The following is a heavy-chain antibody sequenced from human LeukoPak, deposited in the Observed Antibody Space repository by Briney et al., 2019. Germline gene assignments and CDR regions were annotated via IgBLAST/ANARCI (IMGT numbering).Heavy chain of an antibody. V-gene: IGHV1-69*04. CDR1: GGTFSSYA. Sequence: RASVKVSCKASGGTFSSYAISWVRQAPGQGLEWMGRIIPILGIANYAQKFQGRVTITADKSTSTAYMELSSLRSEDTAVYYCARRGYGPRSYFDYWGQGTLVTVSS. J-gene: IGHJ4*02. CDR2: IIPILGIA. CDR3: ARRGYGPRSYFDY. D-gene: IGHD5-18*01.